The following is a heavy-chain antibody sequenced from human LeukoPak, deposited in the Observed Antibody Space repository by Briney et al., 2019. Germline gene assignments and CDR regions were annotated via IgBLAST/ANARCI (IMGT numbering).Heavy chain of an antibody. CDR1: GYTFTGYY. J-gene: IGHJ6*03. D-gene: IGHD4-17*01. CDR3: ARTVSGYYMDV. CDR2: INPNSGGT. V-gene: IGHV1-2*02. Sequence: ASVKVFCKASGYTFTGYYMHWVRQAPGQGREWMGRINPNSGGTNYAQKFQGRVTMTRDTSISTAYMELSRLRSDDTAVYYCARTVSGYYMDVWGKGTTVTVSS.